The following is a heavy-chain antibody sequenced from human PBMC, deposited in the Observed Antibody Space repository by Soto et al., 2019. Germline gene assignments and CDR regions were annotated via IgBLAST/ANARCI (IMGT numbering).Heavy chain of an antibody. CDR2: IYHTGST. Sequence: SETLSLTCAVSGGSISSGGFSWTWIRQPPGKGLEWIGYIYHTGSTFSNPSLTGRVSMSLDTSKNQFSLKMTSMTAADTAVYYCARFPGFGEWWGYNMNVWGQGSQCTVSS. V-gene: IGHV4-30-2*01. D-gene: IGHD3-10*01. CDR1: GGSISSGGFS. J-gene: IGHJ6*03. CDR3: ARFPGFGEWWGYNMNV.